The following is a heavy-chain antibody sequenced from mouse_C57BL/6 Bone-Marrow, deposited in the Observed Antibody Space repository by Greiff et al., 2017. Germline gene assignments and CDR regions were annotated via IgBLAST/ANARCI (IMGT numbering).Heavy chain of an antibody. J-gene: IGHJ3*01. Sequence: QVQLQQSGPGLVQPSQSLSITCPVSGFSLTSYGVHWVRQSPGKGLEWLGVIWSGGSTDYNAAFISRLSISKDNSKSQVFFKMNSLQADDTAIYYCARNYGQLRLPAYWGQGTLVTVSA. CDR3: ARNYGQLRLPAY. V-gene: IGHV2-2*01. CDR1: GFSLTSYG. D-gene: IGHD3-2*02. CDR2: IWSGGST.